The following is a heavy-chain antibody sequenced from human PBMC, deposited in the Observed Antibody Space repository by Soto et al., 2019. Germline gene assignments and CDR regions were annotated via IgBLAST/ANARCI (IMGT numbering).Heavy chain of an antibody. Sequence: GGSLRLSCIVSEFTFSNFGMSWIRQAPGKGLEWVSHIRASGITTFYSDSVQGRFTISRDNAKNTLSLQMNSLRAEDTAVYYCAKTKWGVMPGAFDFWGQGTMVTVSS. D-gene: IGHD3-16*01. CDR2: IRASGITT. CDR1: EFTFSNFG. J-gene: IGHJ3*01. CDR3: AKTKWGVMPGAFDF. V-gene: IGHV3-23*01.